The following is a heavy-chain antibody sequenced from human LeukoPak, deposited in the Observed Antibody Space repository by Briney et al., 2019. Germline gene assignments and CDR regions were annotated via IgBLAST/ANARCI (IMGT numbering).Heavy chain of an antibody. CDR3: ARSQWLDFDAFDI. Sequence: GGFLRLSWAASGFTFSTFWMRWVGQAAGKGLGWEANIKQNGSKKYYVDSVKGPFTISRDNANNQLYLQMNSQRAEDTAVYYCARSQWLDFDAFDIWGQGTMVTVSS. J-gene: IGHJ3*02. V-gene: IGHV3-7*01. CDR1: GFTFSTFW. CDR2: IKQNGSKK. D-gene: IGHD6-19*01.